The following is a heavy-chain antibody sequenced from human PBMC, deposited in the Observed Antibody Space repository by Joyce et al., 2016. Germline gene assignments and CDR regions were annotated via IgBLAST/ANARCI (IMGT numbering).Heavy chain of an antibody. V-gene: IGHV3-23*01. Sequence: EVQLLESGGGLVQPGGSLRLSCAASGFTLSYYAMSWVRQTPRKGREWVSAISMTGGSTYYADPVKVRFTISRDNSRNTLFLQLNSLGAEDTAIYYCAKSSGSGSTYYFDHWGQGTLVTVSS. D-gene: IGHD3-10*01. CDR2: ISMTGGST. CDR3: AKSSGSGSTYYFDH. J-gene: IGHJ4*02. CDR1: GFTLSYYA.